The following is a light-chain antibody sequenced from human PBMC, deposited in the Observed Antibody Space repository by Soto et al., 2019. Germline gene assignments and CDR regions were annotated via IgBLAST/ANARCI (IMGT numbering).Light chain of an antibody. Sequence: EIVMTQSPATLSVSPGERATLSCRASQSVSNNLAWYQQKPGQAPRLLIYGASTRATGIPARFSGSGSGTEFTLPVSSLQSEDFAVYYCQQYVTWPRTFGQGTKVE. CDR3: QQYVTWPRT. J-gene: IGKJ1*01. CDR1: QSVSNN. CDR2: GAS. V-gene: IGKV3-15*01.